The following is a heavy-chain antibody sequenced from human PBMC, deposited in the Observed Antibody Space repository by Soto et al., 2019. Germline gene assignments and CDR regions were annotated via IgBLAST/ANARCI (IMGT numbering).Heavy chain of an antibody. Sequence: GGSLRLSCAASGFTFSSYAMSGVSQAPGKGLEWVSAISGSGGSTYYADSVKGRFTISRDNSKNTLYMQMNSLRAEDTAVYYCAKDGRNWKDVLAFDIWGQGTMVTVSS. CDR3: AKDGRNWKDVLAFDI. D-gene: IGHD1-1*01. CDR1: GFTFSSYA. J-gene: IGHJ3*02. CDR2: ISGSGGST. V-gene: IGHV3-23*01.